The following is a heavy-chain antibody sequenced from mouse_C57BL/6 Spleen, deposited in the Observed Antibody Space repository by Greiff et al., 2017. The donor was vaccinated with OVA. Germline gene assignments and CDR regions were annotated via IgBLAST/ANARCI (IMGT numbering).Heavy chain of an antibody. CDR2: IDPSDSYT. CDR3: ARNPHYDGSPYYAMDY. Sequence: QVHVKQPGAELVMPGASVKLSCKASGYTFTSYWMHWVKQRPGQGLEWIGEIDPSDSYTNYNQKFKGKSTLTVEKSSSTAYMQPSSLTSEDSAVYYCARNPHYDGSPYYAMDYWGQGTSVTVSS. D-gene: IGHD1-1*01. J-gene: IGHJ4*01. V-gene: IGHV1-69*01. CDR1: GYTFTSYW.